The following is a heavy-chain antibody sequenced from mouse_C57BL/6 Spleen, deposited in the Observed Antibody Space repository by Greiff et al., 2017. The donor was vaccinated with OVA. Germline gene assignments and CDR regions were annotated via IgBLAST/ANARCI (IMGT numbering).Heavy chain of an antibody. CDR1: GYAFTNYL. CDR3: ARERGSSYDYYAMDY. V-gene: IGHV1-54*01. D-gene: IGHD1-1*01. Sequence: VQLQQSGAELVRPGTSVKVSCKASGYAFTNYLIEWVKQRPGQGLEWIGVINPGSGGTNYNEKFKGKATLTADKSSSTAYMQLSSLTSEDSAVYFCARERGSSYDYYAMDYWGQGTSVTVSS. J-gene: IGHJ4*01. CDR2: INPGSGGT.